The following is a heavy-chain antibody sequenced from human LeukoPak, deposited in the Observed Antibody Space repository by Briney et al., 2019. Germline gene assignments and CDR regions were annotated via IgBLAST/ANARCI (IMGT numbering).Heavy chain of an antibody. Sequence: GGSLRLSCAASGFTFSSYWMHWVRQAPGKGLVWVSRINSDGSSTSYADSVKGRFTISRDNAKNSLYLQMNSLRAEDTAVYYCARLGRSRDYYGSGSYYRVYYYYYMDVWGKGTTVTVSS. CDR2: INSDGSST. V-gene: IGHV3-74*01. CDR1: GFTFSSYW. D-gene: IGHD3-10*01. J-gene: IGHJ6*03. CDR3: ARLGRSRDYYGSGSYYRVYYYYYMDV.